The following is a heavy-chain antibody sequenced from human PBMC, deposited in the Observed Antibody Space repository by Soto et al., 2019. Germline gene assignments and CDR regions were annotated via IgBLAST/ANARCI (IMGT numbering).Heavy chain of an antibody. Sequence: EMHLLESGGASVQPGGSLRLSCAASGFSFGTFVMTWFRQAPGGGLEWVASITDSGYTASYAETVEGRFTVSRDNSKNKLHLQMNDLRPEDTATYYCAKNGQWPATPPEAWGQGTLVTVSS. V-gene: IGHV3-23*01. CDR1: GFSFGTFV. D-gene: IGHD6-19*01. CDR2: ITDSGYTA. J-gene: IGHJ4*02. CDR3: AKNGQWPATPPEA.